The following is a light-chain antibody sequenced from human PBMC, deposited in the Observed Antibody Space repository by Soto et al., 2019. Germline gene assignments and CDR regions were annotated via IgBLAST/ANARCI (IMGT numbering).Light chain of an antibody. CDR3: ISYQGSSTWV. CDR2: EVS. V-gene: IGLV2-8*01. J-gene: IGLJ3*02. CDR1: SSDVGGYNY. Sequence: QSAPTQPPSASGSPGQSATISCTGTSSDVGGYNYVSWYQQYPGKAPKLMIYEVSKRPSGFPDRFSGSKSGNTASLTVSGLQAENDADYYCISYQGSSTWVFGGGTKLTV.